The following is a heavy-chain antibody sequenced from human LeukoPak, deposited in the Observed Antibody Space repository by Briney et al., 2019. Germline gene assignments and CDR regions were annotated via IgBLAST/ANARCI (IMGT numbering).Heavy chain of an antibody. CDR3: AGDSGGMDV. J-gene: IGHJ6*02. V-gene: IGHV4-59*01. Sequence: SETLSLTRTVPGGSHSSYYWSWIRQPPGKGLEWIGYIYYSGSTNYNPALKSQVTISVDASKNQFSLKLSSVAAADTAVYYCAGDSGGMDVWGQGTTVTVSS. CDR2: IYYSGST. D-gene: IGHD7-27*01. CDR1: GGSHSSYY.